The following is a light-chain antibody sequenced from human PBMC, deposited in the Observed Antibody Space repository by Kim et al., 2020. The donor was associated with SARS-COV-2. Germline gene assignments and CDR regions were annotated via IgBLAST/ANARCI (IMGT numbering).Light chain of an antibody. CDR3: KSFTSSSTFI. CDR1: ASDVGDYNY. J-gene: IGLJ1*01. CDR2: NVN. V-gene: IGLV2-14*03. Sequence: GQSITIACTGTASDVGDYNYVSWYQQHPGKVPKLIIYNVNERPSGVSNRFSGSKSGNTASLTISGLQAEDEADYDCKSFTSSSTFIFGTGTKVTVL.